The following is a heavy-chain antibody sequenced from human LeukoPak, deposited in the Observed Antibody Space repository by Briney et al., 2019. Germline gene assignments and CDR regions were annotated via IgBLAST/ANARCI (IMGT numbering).Heavy chain of an antibody. CDR1: GGSISSGSYY. CDR2: IYTSGST. J-gene: IGHJ4*02. Sequence: SETLSLTCTVSGGSISSGSYYWNWIRQPAGKGLEWIGRIYTSGSTNYNPSLKSRVTMSVDTSKNQFSLKLSSVTAADTAVYYCARSYDSGYYYWGQGTLVTVSS. V-gene: IGHV4-61*02. CDR3: ARSYDSGYYY. D-gene: IGHD3-22*01.